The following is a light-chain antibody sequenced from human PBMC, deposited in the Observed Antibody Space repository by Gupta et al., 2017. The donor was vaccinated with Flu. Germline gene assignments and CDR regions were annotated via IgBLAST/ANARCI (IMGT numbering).Light chain of an antibody. Sequence: GDRVTFTCRASQSISNWLAWYQQKPGKAPKLLIYQASTLESGVPSRFSGSGSGTEFTLTISSLQPDDFATYYCQEYKSYFRTFGQGTKVEIK. CDR3: QEYKSYFRT. CDR2: QAS. V-gene: IGKV1-5*03. CDR1: QSISNW. J-gene: IGKJ1*01.